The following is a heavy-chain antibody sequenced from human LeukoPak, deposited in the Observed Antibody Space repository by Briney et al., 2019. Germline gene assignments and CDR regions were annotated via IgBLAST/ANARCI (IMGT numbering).Heavy chain of an antibody. J-gene: IGHJ4*02. CDR2: GST. V-gene: IGHV3-48*04. D-gene: IGHD3-9*01. CDR3: ARETGPFDY. Sequence: GSTSYADSVKGRFTISRDNAKNSLYLQMNSLRAEDTAVYYCARETGPFDYWGQGTLVTVSS.